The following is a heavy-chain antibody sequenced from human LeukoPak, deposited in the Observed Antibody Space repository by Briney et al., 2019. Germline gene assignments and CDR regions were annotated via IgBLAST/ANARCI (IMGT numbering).Heavy chain of an antibody. Sequence: GGSLGLSCAASGFTFSSYEMNWVRQAPGKGLEWVSYISSSGSTIYYADSVKGRFTISRDNAKNSLYLQMNGLRAEDTAVYYCARGGRDGYDFDYWGQGTLVTVSS. V-gene: IGHV3-48*03. CDR3: ARGGRDGYDFDY. CDR1: GFTFSSYE. CDR2: ISSSGSTI. D-gene: IGHD5-12*01. J-gene: IGHJ4*02.